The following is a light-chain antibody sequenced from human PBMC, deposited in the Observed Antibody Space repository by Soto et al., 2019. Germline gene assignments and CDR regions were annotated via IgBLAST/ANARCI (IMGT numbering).Light chain of an antibody. CDR2: AAS. Sequence: EIVLTQSPDTLSLSPGERATLSCRTSQSISSTYLAWYQQKPGQAPRLLLYAASARATGIPERFTGSGSGTDFTLTISRLVPEVFAVYYCQHYGTSRRTFGQGTKV. CDR3: QHYGTSRRT. CDR1: QSISSTY. V-gene: IGKV3-20*01. J-gene: IGKJ1*01.